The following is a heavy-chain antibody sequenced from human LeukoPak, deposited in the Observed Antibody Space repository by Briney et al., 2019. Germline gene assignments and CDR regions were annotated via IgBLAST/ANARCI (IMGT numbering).Heavy chain of an antibody. CDR1: GYTFTDYY. CDR2: INPNTGDT. V-gene: IGHV1-2*04. J-gene: IGHJ4*02. Sequence: AAVKVSCKASGYTFTDYYIHLVRQVPGQGLEWMGWINPNTGDTNLAQKFQGWVTMTRDTSIGTAYLELSRLTSDDTAVYYCARDRGPQWWGSFDYWGRGTLVTVSS. CDR3: ARDRGPQWWGSFDY. D-gene: IGHD3-16*01.